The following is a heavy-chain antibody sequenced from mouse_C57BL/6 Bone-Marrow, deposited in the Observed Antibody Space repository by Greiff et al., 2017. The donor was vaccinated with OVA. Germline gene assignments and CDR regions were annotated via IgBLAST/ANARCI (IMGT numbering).Heavy chain of an antibody. V-gene: IGHV5-4*01. CDR2: ISDGGSYT. D-gene: IGHD2-4*01. Sequence: EVQVVESGGGLVKPGGSLKLSCAASGFTFSSYAMSWVRQTPEKRLEWVATISDGGSYTYYPDNVKGRFTISRDNAKNNLYLQMSHLKSEDTAMYYCARMDYDPSYYAMDYWGQGTSVTVSS. CDR3: ARMDYDPSYYAMDY. J-gene: IGHJ4*01. CDR1: GFTFSSYA.